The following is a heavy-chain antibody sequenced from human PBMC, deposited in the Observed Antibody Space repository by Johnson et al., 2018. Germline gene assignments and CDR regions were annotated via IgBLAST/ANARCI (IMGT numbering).Heavy chain of an antibody. Sequence: VQLVESGGGLVQPGRSLRLACTTSGFTFDDYAMSWFRQAPGKGLGWVGFIRSKTFGGTRDYVASVKGRFTISREDSKGIAYLQMNSLKTEDTAIYFCTRGYDFWSGYYIDVWGKGTTVTVSS. CDR2: IRSKTFGGTR. CDR3: TRGYDFWSGYYIDV. V-gene: IGHV3-49*03. J-gene: IGHJ6*03. D-gene: IGHD3-3*01. CDR1: GFTFDDYA.